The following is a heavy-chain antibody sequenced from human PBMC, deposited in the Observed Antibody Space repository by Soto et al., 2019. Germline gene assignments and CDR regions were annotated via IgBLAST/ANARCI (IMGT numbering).Heavy chain of an antibody. CDR3: AKGRSSIAVVNYFDY. D-gene: IGHD6-19*01. CDR1: GFTFSSYA. J-gene: IGHJ4*02. V-gene: IGHV3-23*01. Sequence: GGSLGLSCAASGFTFSSYAMTWVRRAPGKGLEWVSTISGSGGKTYYADSVKGRLTISRDNSKNTLYLQMNSLRAEDTAVYYCAKGRSSIAVVNYFDYWGQGTLVTVSS. CDR2: ISGSGGKT.